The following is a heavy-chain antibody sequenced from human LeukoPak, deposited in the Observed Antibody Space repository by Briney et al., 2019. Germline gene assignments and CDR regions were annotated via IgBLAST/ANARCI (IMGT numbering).Heavy chain of an antibody. J-gene: IGHJ6*02. CDR1: GFTFSSYA. V-gene: IGHV3-21*01. CDR2: ISSSSSYI. D-gene: IGHD3-3*01. Sequence: PGGSLRLSCAASGFTFSSYAMSWVRQVPGKGLEWVSSISSSSSYIYYADSVKGRFTISRENAKNTLYLQMNSLRAEDTAVYYCARGHQNYDFWSGYSRAHLDVWGQGTTVTVS. CDR3: ARGHQNYDFWSGYSRAHLDV.